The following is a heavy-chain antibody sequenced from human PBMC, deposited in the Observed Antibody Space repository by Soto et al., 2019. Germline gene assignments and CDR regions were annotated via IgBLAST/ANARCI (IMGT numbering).Heavy chain of an antibody. D-gene: IGHD6-19*01. CDR2: ISGSAGST. CDR3: AKAKPSIAVAAPIDY. J-gene: IGHJ4*02. V-gene: IGHV3-23*01. Sequence: EVQVLESGGGLVQPGGSLRLSCAASGFIFTSYAMSWVRQGPGKGLEWVSGISGSAGSTYYADSVKGRFSISRDNSKNTLYLEMNSLRAEDTAIYYCAKAKPSIAVAAPIDYWGQGTLVTVSS. CDR1: GFIFTSYA.